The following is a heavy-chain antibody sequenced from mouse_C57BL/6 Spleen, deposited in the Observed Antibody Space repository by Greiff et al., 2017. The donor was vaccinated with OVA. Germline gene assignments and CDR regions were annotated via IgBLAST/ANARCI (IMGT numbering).Heavy chain of an antibody. Sequence: VQRVESGAELVRPGASVTLSCKASGYTFTDYEMHWVKQTPVHGLEWIGAIDPETGGTAYNQKFKGKAILTADKSSSTAYMELRSLTSEDSAVYYCTRADGNYNFLAYWGQGTLVTVSA. CDR2: IDPETGGT. V-gene: IGHV1-15*01. J-gene: IGHJ3*01. CDR3: TRADGNYNFLAY. CDR1: GYTFTDYE. D-gene: IGHD2-1*01.